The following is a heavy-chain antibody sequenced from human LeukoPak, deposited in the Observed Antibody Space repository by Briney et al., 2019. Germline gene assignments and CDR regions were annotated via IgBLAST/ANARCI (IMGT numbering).Heavy chain of an antibody. J-gene: IGHJ4*02. CDR3: AKDRFYDILTGYPDY. CDR2: ISGSSGRT. CDR1: GFTLSSFG. D-gene: IGHD3-9*01. V-gene: IGHV3-23*01. Sequence: GGSPRLSCAASGFTLSSFGMSWVRQAAGKGLEWGSAISGSSGRTYYADAVKGRFTVSRDISKNTVSLQMNRLRADDTAMYHCAKDRFYDILTGYPDYWGQGALVTVSS.